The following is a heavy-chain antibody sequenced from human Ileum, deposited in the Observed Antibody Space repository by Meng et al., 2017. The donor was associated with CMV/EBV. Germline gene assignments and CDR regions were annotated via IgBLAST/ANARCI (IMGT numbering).Heavy chain of an antibody. Sequence: HVRLQLVVSGTVKRTQTLSATVASSGDSYSIIISACSWIRQSPSRGLEWLGRINARSRRYNDYAVSVKSRVTITTDTSKNPFFLHLNSVSPEDTAIYFCAREMGDLDYWGQGTLVTVSS. V-gene: IGHV6-1*01. CDR3: AREMGDLDY. D-gene: IGHD3-16*01. J-gene: IGHJ4*02. CDR2: INARSRRYN. CDR1: GDSYSIIISA.